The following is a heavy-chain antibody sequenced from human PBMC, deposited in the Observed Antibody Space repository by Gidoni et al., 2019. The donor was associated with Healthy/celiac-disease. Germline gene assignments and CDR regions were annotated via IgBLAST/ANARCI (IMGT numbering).Heavy chain of an antibody. J-gene: IGHJ2*01. CDR3: ARSWFGELFWYFDL. CDR1: GYSFTSYW. D-gene: IGHD3-10*01. CDR2: IYPGDSDT. V-gene: IGHV5-51*01. Sequence: EVQLVQSGAEVKTPGESLKISCTGSGYSFTSYWSGWVRQMPGKGREWMGIIYPGDSDTRYSPAFQGQVTISADKSISTAYLQWSSLKASDTAMYYCARSWFGELFWYFDLWGRGTLVTVSS.